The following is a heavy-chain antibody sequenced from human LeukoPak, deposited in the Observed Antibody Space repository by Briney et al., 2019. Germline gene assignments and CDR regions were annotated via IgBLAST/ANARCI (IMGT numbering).Heavy chain of an antibody. CDR2: INSDGSST. D-gene: IGHD6-13*01. Sequence: GGSLRLSCAASGFTFSSYWMHWVRQAPGRGLVWVSRINSDGSSTSYADSVKGRFTISRDNAKNTLYLQMNSLRAEDTAVYYCARDLEQLVPGYYYGMDVWGQGTTVTVS. J-gene: IGHJ6*02. CDR1: GFTFSSYW. CDR3: ARDLEQLVPGYYYGMDV. V-gene: IGHV3-74*01.